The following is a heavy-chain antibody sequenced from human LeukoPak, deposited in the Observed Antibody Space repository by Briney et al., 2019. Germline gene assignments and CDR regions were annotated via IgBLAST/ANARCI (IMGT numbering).Heavy chain of an antibody. Sequence: GGSLRLSCAASGFTFGTYAMAWVRQAPGQDLEWVSAISGSGDNTYYGDSVKGRFTISRDNSKNTLYLQMNALRAEDTAIYYCAKNPGYSSGWYNDYWGQGTLVTVSS. D-gene: IGHD6-19*01. CDR1: GFTFGTYA. CDR3: AKNPGYSSGWYNDY. J-gene: IGHJ4*02. V-gene: IGHV3-23*01. CDR2: ISGSGDNT.